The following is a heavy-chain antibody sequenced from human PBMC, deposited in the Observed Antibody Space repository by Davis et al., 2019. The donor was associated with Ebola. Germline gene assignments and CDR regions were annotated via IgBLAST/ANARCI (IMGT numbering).Heavy chain of an antibody. CDR3: ARIVGATTIFAFDI. J-gene: IGHJ3*02. Sequence: LRLSCTVSGGSISSGDYYWSWIRQPPGKGLEWIGYIYYSGSTYYNPSLKSRVTISVDTSKNQFSLKLSSVTAADTAVYYCARIVGATTIFAFDIWGQGTMVTVSS. CDR1: GGSISSGDYY. D-gene: IGHD1-26*01. V-gene: IGHV4-30-4*01. CDR2: IYYSGST.